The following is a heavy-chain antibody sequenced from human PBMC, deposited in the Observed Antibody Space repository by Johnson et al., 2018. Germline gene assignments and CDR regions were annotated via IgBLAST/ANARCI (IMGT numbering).Heavy chain of an antibody. CDR2: IYPGDSET. Sequence: VQLVQSGAEVKKAGESLKISCKGFGDSFTKYWIGWVRQKPGKGLEWMGLIYPGDSETRYSPSFQGQVTISADKSITTAYLQWSSLKPSDTATYYCARRALGFDYWGQGTLVAVSS. V-gene: IGHV5-51*03. CDR1: GDSFTKYW. J-gene: IGHJ4*02. CDR3: ARRALGFDY.